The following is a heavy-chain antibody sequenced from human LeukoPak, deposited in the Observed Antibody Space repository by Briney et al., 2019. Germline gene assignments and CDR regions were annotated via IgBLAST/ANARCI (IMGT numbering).Heavy chain of an antibody. CDR2: IKSKTDDGTT. D-gene: IGHD3-3*01. V-gene: IGHV3-15*07. Sequence: GGSLRLSCAASGFTFSNAWMNWVRQAPGKGLEWFGRIKSKTDDGTTDYAAPVKGRFTISRDDSKNTLYLQMSSLKTEDTAVYYCSTGNQYDFWSDYPPFDYWGQGTLVTVSS. CDR1: GFTFSNAW. CDR3: STGNQYDFWSDYPPFDY. J-gene: IGHJ4*02.